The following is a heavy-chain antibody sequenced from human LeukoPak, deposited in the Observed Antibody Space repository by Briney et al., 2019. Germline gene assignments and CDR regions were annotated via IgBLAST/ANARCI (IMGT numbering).Heavy chain of an antibody. CDR1: GGSFSGYY. V-gene: IGHV4-34*01. J-gene: IGHJ4*02. D-gene: IGHD2-15*01. Sequence: SETLSLTCAVYGGSFSGYYWSWIRQPPGKGLEWIGEINHSGSTNYNPSLKSRVTISVDTSKNQFSLKLSSVTAADTAVYYCARGSQSLGYCSGGSCRAKIFDYWGQGTLVAVSS. CDR2: INHSGST. CDR3: ARGSQSLGYCSGGSCRAKIFDY.